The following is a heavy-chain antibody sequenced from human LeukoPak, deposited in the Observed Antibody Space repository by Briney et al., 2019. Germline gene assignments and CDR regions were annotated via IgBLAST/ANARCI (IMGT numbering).Heavy chain of an antibody. V-gene: IGHV1-18*01. CDR2: ISAYNGNT. J-gene: IGHJ6*02. CDR1: GYTFTSHG. D-gene: IGHD5-12*01. CDR3: ARDRLYSGYENYYYYGMDV. Sequence: ASVKVSCKATGYTFTSHGISWVRQAPGQGLEWMGWISAYNGNTNYAQKLQGRVTMTTDTSTSTAYMELRSLRSDDTAVYYCARDRLYSGYENYYYYGMDVWGQGTTVTVSS.